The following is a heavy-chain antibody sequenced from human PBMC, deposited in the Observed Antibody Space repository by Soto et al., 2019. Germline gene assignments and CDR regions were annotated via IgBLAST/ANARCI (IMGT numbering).Heavy chain of an antibody. V-gene: IGHV3-15*01. CDR2: IKSKTDGGTT. J-gene: IGHJ6*02. CDR3: TTNAVGSSSWYFEYYYGMDV. Sequence: EVQLVESGGGLVKPGGSLRLSCAASGFTFSNAWMSWVRQAPGKGLEWVGRIKSKTDGGTTDYAAPVKGRFTISREDSKNTLYLQMNSLKTEDTAVYYCTTNAVGSSSWYFEYYYGMDVWGQGTTVTVSS. CDR1: GFTFSNAW. D-gene: IGHD6-13*01.